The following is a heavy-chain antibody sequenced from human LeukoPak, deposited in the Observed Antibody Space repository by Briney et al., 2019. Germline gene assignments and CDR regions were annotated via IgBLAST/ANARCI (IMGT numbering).Heavy chain of an antibody. CDR3: VRLRLGELSLYYFDY. CDR2: ISGSGGST. Sequence: QPGGSLRLSCAASGFTFSSYAMSWVRQAPGKGLEWVSAISGSGGSTYYADSVKGRFTISRGNSKNTLYLQMNSLRAEDTAVYYCVRLRLGELSLYYFDYWGQGTLVTVSS. V-gene: IGHV3-23*01. J-gene: IGHJ4*02. D-gene: IGHD3-16*02. CDR1: GFTFSSYA.